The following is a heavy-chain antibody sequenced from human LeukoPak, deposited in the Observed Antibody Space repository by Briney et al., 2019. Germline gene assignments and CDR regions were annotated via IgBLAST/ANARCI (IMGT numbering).Heavy chain of an antibody. V-gene: IGHV1-2*02. J-gene: IGHJ3*02. D-gene: IGHD7-27*01. CDR3: ARELGRNAFDI. CDR1: GYTFTDNH. Sequence: ASVKVSCKASGYTFTDNHMYWIQQAPGQGPECMGWINPNSGGTNYAQKFQGRITMTRDTSISTAYMELSRLTSDDTAIYFCARELGRNAFDIWGQGTMVTVSP. CDR2: INPNSGGT.